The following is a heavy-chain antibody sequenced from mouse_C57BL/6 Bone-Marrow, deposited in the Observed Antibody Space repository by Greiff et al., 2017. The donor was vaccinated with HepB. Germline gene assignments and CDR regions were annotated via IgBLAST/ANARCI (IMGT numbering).Heavy chain of an antibody. CDR1: GYAFSSSW. Sequence: VQGVESGPELVKPGASVKISCKASGYAFSSSWMNWVKQRPGKGLEWIGRIYPGDGDTNYNGKFKGKATLTADKSSSTAYMQLSSLTSEDSAVYFCARRGPYAMDYWGQGTSVTVSS. J-gene: IGHJ4*01. CDR2: IYPGDGDT. V-gene: IGHV1-82*01. CDR3: ARRGPYAMDY.